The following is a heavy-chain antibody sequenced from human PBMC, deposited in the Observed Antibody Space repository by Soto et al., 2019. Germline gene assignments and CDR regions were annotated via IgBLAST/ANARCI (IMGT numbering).Heavy chain of an antibody. D-gene: IGHD6-19*01. CDR1: GDSVSSDSAA. CDR3: VRSRVFIAVAGMATYYYYYGMDV. Sequence: SQTLSLTCAISGDSVSSDSAAWNWIRQSPSRGLEWLGRTYYRSKWYNEYAVSVNSRITINPDTSKNHLSPQLNSVTPEDTFVYYCVRSRVFIAVAGMATYYYYYGMDVWGQGTTVTVSS. V-gene: IGHV6-1*01. J-gene: IGHJ6*02. CDR2: TYYRSKWYN.